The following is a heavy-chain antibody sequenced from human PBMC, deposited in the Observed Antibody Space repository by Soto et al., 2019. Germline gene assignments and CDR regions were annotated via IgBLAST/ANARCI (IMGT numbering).Heavy chain of an antibody. J-gene: IGHJ6*02. CDR2: INKNRSKI. CDR3: ATSLDV. Sequence: PGGSLRLSCAASGFTFRSYWMSWVRQAPGKGLEWVANINKNRSKIYYADSVKGRFTISRDNGKNSLYLQMNSLRAEDTAVYYCATSLDVWGQGTTVTVSS. V-gene: IGHV3-7*01. CDR1: GFTFRSYW.